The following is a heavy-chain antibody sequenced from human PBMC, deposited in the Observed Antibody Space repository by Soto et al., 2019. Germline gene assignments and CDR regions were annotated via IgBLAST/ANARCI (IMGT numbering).Heavy chain of an antibody. V-gene: IGHV3-23*01. J-gene: IGHJ4*02. D-gene: IGHD3-10*01. CDR3: ARDSVFGSGASVNHYLDY. CDR2: ISGSGGST. Sequence: GGSLRLSCAASGFTFSSYAMSWVRQAPGKGLEWVSAISGSGGSTYYADSVKGRFTISRDNSKNTLYLQMNSLRAEDTAVYYCARDSVFGSGASVNHYLDYCGQGTLGTGS. CDR1: GFTFSSYA.